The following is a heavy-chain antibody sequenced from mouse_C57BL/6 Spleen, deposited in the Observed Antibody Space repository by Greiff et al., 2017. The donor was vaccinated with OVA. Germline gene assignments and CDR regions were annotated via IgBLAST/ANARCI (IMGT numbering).Heavy chain of an antibody. V-gene: IGHV1-64*01. CDR1: GYTFTSYW. Sequence: VQLQQPGAELVKPWASVKLSCKASGYTFTSYWMHWVKQRPGQGLEWIGMIHPNSGSTNYNEKFKSKATLTVDKSSSTAYMQLSSLTSEDSAVYYCARWGSYTFDYWGQGTTLTVSS. D-gene: IGHD1-1*02. J-gene: IGHJ2*01. CDR2: IHPNSGST. CDR3: ARWGSYTFDY.